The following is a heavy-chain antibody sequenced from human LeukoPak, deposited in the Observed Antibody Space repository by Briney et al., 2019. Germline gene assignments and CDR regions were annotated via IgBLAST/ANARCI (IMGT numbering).Heavy chain of an antibody. Sequence: GGSLRLSCAASGFTFSSYGISWVRQAPGKGLEWVSAISDSGDSTYYADSVKGRFTISRDNSKNTLYLQMNSLRAEDTAVYYCARGGSYLSAFDIWGQGTMVTVSS. CDR2: ISDSGDST. CDR3: ARGGSYLSAFDI. CDR1: GFTFSSYG. V-gene: IGHV3-23*01. J-gene: IGHJ3*02. D-gene: IGHD1-26*01.